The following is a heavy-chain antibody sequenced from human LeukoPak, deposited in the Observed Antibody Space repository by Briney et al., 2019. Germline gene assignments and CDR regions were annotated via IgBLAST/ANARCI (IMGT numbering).Heavy chain of an antibody. CDR1: GFTFSSYS. V-gene: IGHV3-21*01. D-gene: IGHD3-10*01. CDR3: ARGSLTMVRGVMRLLDY. J-gene: IGHJ4*02. Sequence: PGGSLRLSCAASGFTFSSYSMNWFRQAPGKGLEWVSSISSSSIYIYYAGSVKVRFPISRDNAKNSLYLQMNSLRAADTAVYYCARGSLTMVRGVMRLLDYWGQGTLVTVSS. CDR2: ISSSSIYI.